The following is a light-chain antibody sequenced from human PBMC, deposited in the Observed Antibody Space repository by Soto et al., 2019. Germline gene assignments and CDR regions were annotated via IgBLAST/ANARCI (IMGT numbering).Light chain of an antibody. J-gene: IGKJ4*01. CDR1: QNVGSY. V-gene: IGKV3-11*01. Sequence: EIVLTQSPATLSLSPGERATLSCRASQNVGSYLAWYQQKPGQAPRLLIYDASNRATGIPARFSGSGSGTDFTLTITSLEPEDFEVYYCQQRGNWHLTFGGGNKLEIK. CDR2: DAS. CDR3: QQRGNWHLT.